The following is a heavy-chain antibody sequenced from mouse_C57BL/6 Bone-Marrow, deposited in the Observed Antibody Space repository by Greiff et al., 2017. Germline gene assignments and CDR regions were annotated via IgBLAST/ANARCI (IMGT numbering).Heavy chain of an antibody. J-gene: IGHJ2*01. CDR2: IDPSDSYT. D-gene: IGHD1-1*01. CDR1: GYTFTSYW. V-gene: IGHV1-50*01. Sequence: QVQLQQPGAELVKPGASVKLSCKASGYTFTSYWMQWVKQRPGQGLEWIGEIDPSDSYTNYNQKFKGKATLTVDTSSSTAYMQLSSLTSEDSAVYYCATTTYGGGDYWGQGTTLTVSS. CDR3: ATTTYGGGDY.